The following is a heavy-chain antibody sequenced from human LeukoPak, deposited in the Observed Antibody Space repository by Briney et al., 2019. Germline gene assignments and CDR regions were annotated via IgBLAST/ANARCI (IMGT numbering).Heavy chain of an antibody. V-gene: IGHV4-34*01. CDR3: ARGESCSNGVCYYWDY. D-gene: IGHD2-8*01. CDR1: GGSFSGYY. CDR2: INHSGST. Sequence: SETLSLTCAVYGGSFSGYYWSWIRQPPGKGLEWIGGINHSGSTNYNPSLKSRVTISVDTSKNQFSLKLSSVTAADTAVYYCARGESCSNGVCYYWDYWGQGTLVTVSS. J-gene: IGHJ4*02.